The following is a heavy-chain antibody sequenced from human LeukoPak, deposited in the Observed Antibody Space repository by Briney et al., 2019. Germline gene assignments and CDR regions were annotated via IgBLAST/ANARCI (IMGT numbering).Heavy chain of an antibody. CDR3: AKDPSDIVATNFDY. Sequence: GRSLRLSCAASGFTFSSYGMHWVRQAPGKGLEWVAVISYDGSNKYYADSVKGRFTISRDNSKNTLYLQMNSLRAEDTAVYYCAKDPSDIVATNFDYWGQGTLVTVSS. D-gene: IGHD5-12*01. CDR2: ISYDGSNK. V-gene: IGHV3-30*18. CDR1: GFTFSSYG. J-gene: IGHJ4*02.